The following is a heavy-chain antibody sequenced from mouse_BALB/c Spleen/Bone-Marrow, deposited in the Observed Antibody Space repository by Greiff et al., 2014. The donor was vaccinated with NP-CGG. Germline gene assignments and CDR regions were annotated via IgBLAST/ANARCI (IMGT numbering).Heavy chain of an antibody. CDR1: GYSFTGYW. D-gene: IGHD2-1*01. Sequence: VQLQQSGTVLARPGASVKMSCKASGYSFTGYWMHWVKQRPGQGLEWIGAIYPGNSDTSYNQKFKGKAKLTAVTSASTAYMELSSLTNEDSAVYYCTKIYYGNSFDVWGAGTTVTVSS. CDR2: IYPGNSDT. V-gene: IGHV1-5*01. J-gene: IGHJ1*01. CDR3: TKIYYGNSFDV.